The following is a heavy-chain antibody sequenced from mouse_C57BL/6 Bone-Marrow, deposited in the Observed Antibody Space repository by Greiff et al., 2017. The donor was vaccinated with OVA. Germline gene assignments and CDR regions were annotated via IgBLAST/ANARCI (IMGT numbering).Heavy chain of an antibody. CDR1: GYTYTSYW. V-gene: IGHV1-64*01. CDR3: ARKDWGWYFDV. Sequence: VQLQQSGAELVKPGASVKLSCKASGYTYTSYWMHWVKQRPGQGLEWIGMIHPNSGSTNYNEKFKSKATLTVDKSSSTAYMQLSSLTSEDAAVYSCARKDWGWYFDVWGKGTTVTVSS. J-gene: IGHJ1*03. CDR2: IHPNSGST. D-gene: IGHD4-1*01.